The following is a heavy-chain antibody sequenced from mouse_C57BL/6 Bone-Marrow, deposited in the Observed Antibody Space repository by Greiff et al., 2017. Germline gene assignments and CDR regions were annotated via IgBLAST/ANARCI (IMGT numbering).Heavy chain of an antibody. J-gene: IGHJ3*01. Sequence: VQLQQSGAELVRPGASVKLSCTASGFNIKDDYMHWVKQRPEQGLEWIGWVDPENGDTEYASKFQGKATITADTSSNTAYLQLSSLTSEDTAVYYCTTDSPDGYWFAYWGQGTLVTVSA. D-gene: IGHD2-3*01. CDR1: GFNIKDDY. V-gene: IGHV14-4*01. CDR3: TTDSPDGYWFAY. CDR2: VDPENGDT.